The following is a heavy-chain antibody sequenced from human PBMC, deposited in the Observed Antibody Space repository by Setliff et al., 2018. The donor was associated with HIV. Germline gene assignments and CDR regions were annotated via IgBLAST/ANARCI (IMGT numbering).Heavy chain of an antibody. CDR3: ARAGGTEDAFDI. J-gene: IGHJ3*02. CDR2: IYSGGST. Sequence: PGGSLRLSCAASGFTVSSDYMSWVRQAPGKGLEWVSVIYSGGSTYYAESVKGRFTISRRNSKNTVYLQMNSLRTEDTAVYYCARAGGTEDAFDIWGQGTMVTVSS. D-gene: IGHD6-19*01. CDR1: GFTVSSDY. V-gene: IGHV3-53*04.